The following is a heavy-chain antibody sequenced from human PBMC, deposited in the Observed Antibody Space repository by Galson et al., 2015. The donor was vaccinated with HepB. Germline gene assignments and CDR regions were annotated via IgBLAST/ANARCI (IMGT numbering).Heavy chain of an antibody. D-gene: IGHD3-10*01. CDR2: IYYSGST. V-gene: IGHV4-59*01. CDR1: GGSISSYY. CDR3: ARESVPGGSFDC. J-gene: IGHJ4*02. Sequence: ETLSLTCTVSGGSISSYYWSWIRQPPGKGLEWIGYIYYSGSTNYNPSLKSRVTISVDTSKNQFSLKLSSVTAADTAVYYCARESVPGGSFDCWGQGTLVTVSS.